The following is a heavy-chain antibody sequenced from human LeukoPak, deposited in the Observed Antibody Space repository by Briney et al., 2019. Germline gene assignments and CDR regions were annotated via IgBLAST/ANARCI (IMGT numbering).Heavy chain of an antibody. J-gene: IGHJ4*02. D-gene: IGHD3-16*02. Sequence: ASVKVSCKASGGTFSSYAISWVRQAPGQGLEWMGGIIPIFGTANYAQKFQGRVTITTDESTSTAYMELSSLRSEDTAVYYCARGSLKGGPFDYWGQGTLVTVSS. CDR3: ARGSLKGGPFDY. V-gene: IGHV1-69*05. CDR1: GGTFSSYA. CDR2: IIPIFGTA.